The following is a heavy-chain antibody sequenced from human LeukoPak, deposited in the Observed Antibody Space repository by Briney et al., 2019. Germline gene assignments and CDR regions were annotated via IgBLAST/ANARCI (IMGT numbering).Heavy chain of an antibody. D-gene: IGHD6-6*01. CDR1: GFTFSSYW. CDR2: IKQDGSEK. Sequence: GGSLRLSCAASGFTFSSYWMSWVRQAPGKGLEWVANIKQDGSEKYYVDSVKGRFTISRDNAKNSLYLQMNSLRAEDTAVYYCARGVEEQLVREGYYYYMDVWGKGTTVTVSS. J-gene: IGHJ6*03. CDR3: ARGVEEQLVREGYYYYMDV. V-gene: IGHV3-7*01.